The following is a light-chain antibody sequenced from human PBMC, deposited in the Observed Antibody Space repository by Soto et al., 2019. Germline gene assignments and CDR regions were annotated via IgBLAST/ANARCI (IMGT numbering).Light chain of an antibody. CDR1: QSISSY. J-gene: IGKJ5*01. Sequence: DIQMTQSPSSLSASLGDRVPITCGASQSISSYLYWYQQKPGKAPKLLIYAASSLQSGVPSRFSGSGSGTDFTLTISSLQPEDFETYYCQQSYSTPITFGQGTRLEIK. CDR3: QQSYSTPIT. CDR2: AAS. V-gene: IGKV1-39*01.